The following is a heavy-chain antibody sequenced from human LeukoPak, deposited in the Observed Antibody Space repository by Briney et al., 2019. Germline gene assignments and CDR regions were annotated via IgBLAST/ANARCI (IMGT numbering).Heavy chain of an antibody. D-gene: IGHD1-1*01. Sequence: GGSLRLSCAASRFTFSSYAMIWVRQSPGRGLEWVSTIEQDSSATYSADSVRGRFAISRDNSKNTLYLQLNSLTAEDTAMYYCAKDEGRLITNWYRQYWGQGTPVTVSS. CDR3: AKDEGRLITNWYRQY. CDR1: RFTFSSYA. CDR2: IEQDSSAT. J-gene: IGHJ4*02. V-gene: IGHV3-23*01.